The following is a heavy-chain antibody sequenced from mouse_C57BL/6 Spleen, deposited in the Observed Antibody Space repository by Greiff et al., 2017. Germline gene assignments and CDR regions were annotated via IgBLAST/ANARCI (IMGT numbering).Heavy chain of an antibody. CDR1: GFTFSSYA. Sequence: DVHLVESGGGLVKPGGSLKLSCAASGFTFSSYAMSWVRQTPEKRLEWVATISDGGSYTYYPDNVKGRFTISRDNAKNNLYLQMSHLKSEDTAMYYCARDNYPYYFDYWGQGTTLTVSS. CDR3: ARDNYPYYFDY. V-gene: IGHV5-4*01. J-gene: IGHJ2*01. CDR2: ISDGGSYT. D-gene: IGHD2-1*01.